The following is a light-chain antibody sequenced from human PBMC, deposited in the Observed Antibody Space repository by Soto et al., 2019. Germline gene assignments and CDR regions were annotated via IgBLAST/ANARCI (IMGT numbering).Light chain of an antibody. CDR1: QGISSY. CDR3: QHYYSYPRT. Sequence: AIRMTQSPSSLSASTGDRVTITCRASQGISSYLAWYQQKPGKAPKLLIYAASTLQSGVPSRFSGSGSGTDFTLTISCLQSEDFASYYSQHYYSYPRTFGQGTKVEIK. J-gene: IGKJ1*01. CDR2: AAS. V-gene: IGKV1-8*01.